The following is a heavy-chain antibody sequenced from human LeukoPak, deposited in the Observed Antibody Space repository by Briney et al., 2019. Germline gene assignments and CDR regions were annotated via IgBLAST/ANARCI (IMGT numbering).Heavy chain of an antibody. CDR3: ARGHCSGGSCYSDYYYYYMDV. J-gene: IGHJ6*03. Sequence: SVKVSCKASGGTFSSYAISWVRQAPGQGLEWMGGTIHILGTANYAQKFQGRVTITTDESTSTAYMELSRLRSEDTAVYYCARGHCSGGSCYSDYYYYYMDVWGEGTTVTVSS. CDR2: TIHILGTA. D-gene: IGHD2-15*01. CDR1: GGTFSSYA. V-gene: IGHV1-69*05.